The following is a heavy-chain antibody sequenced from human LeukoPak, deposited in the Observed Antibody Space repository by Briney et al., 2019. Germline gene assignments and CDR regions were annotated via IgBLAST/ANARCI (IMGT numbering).Heavy chain of an antibody. D-gene: IGHD2-21*01. J-gene: IGHJ4*02. CDR1: GGSISSYY. Sequence: SETLSLTCTVSGGSISSYYWIWVRQPPGKGLEWIGCISDSGNTYYSPSLRSRVTISRDTSKNQFSLKLSSVTAADTAVYYCARWVLFAGFDYWGQGTLVTVSS. V-gene: IGHV4-59*12. CDR2: ISDSGNT. CDR3: ARWVLFAGFDY.